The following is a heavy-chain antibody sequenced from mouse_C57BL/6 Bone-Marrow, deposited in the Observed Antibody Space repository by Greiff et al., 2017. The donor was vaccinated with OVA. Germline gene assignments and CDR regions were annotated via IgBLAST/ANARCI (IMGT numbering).Heavy chain of an antibody. D-gene: IGHD2-1*01. CDR2: IRLKSDNYAT. V-gene: IGHV6-3*01. J-gene: IGHJ3*01. CDR1: GFTFSNYW. Sequence: DVKLVESGGGLVQPGGSMKLSCVASGFTFSNYWMNWVRQSPEKGLEWVAQIRLKSDNYATHYAESVKGRFTISRDDSKSSVYLHMNNLRAEDTGIYYCTEWYLSWFAYWGQGTLVTVSA. CDR3: TEWYLSWFAY.